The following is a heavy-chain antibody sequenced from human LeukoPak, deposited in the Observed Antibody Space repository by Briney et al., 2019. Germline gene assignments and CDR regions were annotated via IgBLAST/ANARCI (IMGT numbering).Heavy chain of an antibody. CDR2: INHSGST. Sequence: SETLSLTCAVYGGSFSGYYWSWTRQPPGEGLEWIGEINHSGSTNYNPSLKSRVTISVDTSKNQFSLKLSSVTAADTAVYYCARGGRYYDISTGYYPSYYFDYWGQGTLVTVSS. CDR1: GGSFSGYY. J-gene: IGHJ4*02. D-gene: IGHD3-9*01. CDR3: ARGGRYYDISTGYYPSYYFDY. V-gene: IGHV4-34*01.